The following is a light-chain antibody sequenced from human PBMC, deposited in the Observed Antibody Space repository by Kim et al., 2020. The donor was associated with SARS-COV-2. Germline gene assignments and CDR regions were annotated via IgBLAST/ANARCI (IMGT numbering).Light chain of an antibody. CDR2: GNN. V-gene: IGLV1-40*01. CDR1: SSSNGAGND. Sequence: VIISCTEDSSSNGAGNDGHWYKQSRGTAAKLLIRGNNDRTSGVPDSASGSGSGRSASLASTGLQSDDEGDYYCQSYDSSLSGYVVFGGGTQLTVL. J-gene: IGLJ2*01. CDR3: QSYDSSLSGYVV.